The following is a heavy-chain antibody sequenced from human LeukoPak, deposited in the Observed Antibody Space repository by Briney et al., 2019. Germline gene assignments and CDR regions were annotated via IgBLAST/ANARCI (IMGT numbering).Heavy chain of an antibody. D-gene: IGHD3-22*01. CDR1: GFTFSSYA. CDR3: ATREHRITMIVRRPEYFQH. V-gene: IGHV3-23*01. Sequence: PGGSLRLSCAASGFTFSSYAMSWVRQAPGKGLEWVSAISGSGGSTYYADSVKGRFTISRDNSKNTLYLQMNSLRAEDTAVYCCATREHRITMIVRRPEYFQHWGQGTLVTVSS. J-gene: IGHJ1*01. CDR2: ISGSGGST.